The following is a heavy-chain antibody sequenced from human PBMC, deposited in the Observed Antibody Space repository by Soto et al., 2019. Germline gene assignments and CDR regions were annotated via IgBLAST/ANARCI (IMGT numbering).Heavy chain of an antibody. CDR1: GFTFSDYA. Sequence: GGSLRLSCSASGFTFSDYAMHWVRQAPGKGLEYVSAISGNGSNTYYADSVKGRFTISRDNSKNTLYLQMSSLRAEDTAVYYCVKVGIVASPIFYYDSWAQGTLVTVSS. CDR3: VKVGIVASPIFYYDS. V-gene: IGHV3-64D*08. CDR2: ISGNGSNT. J-gene: IGHJ4*02. D-gene: IGHD2-21*01.